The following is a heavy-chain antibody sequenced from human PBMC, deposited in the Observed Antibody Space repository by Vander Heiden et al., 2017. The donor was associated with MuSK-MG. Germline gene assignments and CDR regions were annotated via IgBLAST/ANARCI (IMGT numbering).Heavy chain of an antibody. V-gene: IGHV3-49*02. CDR3: AKYTGYYFDY. J-gene: IGHJ4*02. Sequence: TEYAASVKGRFTISRDDSKSIADLQMKSLKTEDTAVYYCAKYTGYYFDYWGQGTMVTVYS. CDR2: T. D-gene: IGHD5-18*01.